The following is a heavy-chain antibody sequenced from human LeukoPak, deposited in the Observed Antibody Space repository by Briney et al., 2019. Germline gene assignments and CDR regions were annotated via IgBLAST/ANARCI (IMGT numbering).Heavy chain of an antibody. V-gene: IGHV1-3*04. Sequence: ASVKVSCKASGYTFTNYAIHWVRQAPGQRPEWMGWINTGNGNTKYPQKFQGRVTMTTDTSTSTAYMELRSLRSDDTAVYYCARDVLRFLEWWGQGTLVTVSS. CDR1: GYTFTNYA. J-gene: IGHJ4*02. D-gene: IGHD3-3*01. CDR3: ARDVLRFLEW. CDR2: INTGNGNT.